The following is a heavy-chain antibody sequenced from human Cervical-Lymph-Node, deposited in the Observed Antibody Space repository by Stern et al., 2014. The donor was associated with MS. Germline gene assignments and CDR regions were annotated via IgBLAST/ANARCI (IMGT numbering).Heavy chain of an antibody. CDR2: IYWYDDK. D-gene: IGHD6-13*01. V-gene: IGHV2-5*01. CDR1: GFSLSTSGVG. CDR3: AHRRYSSSWYDYNWFDP. Sequence: QITLKESGPTLVKPTQTLTLTCTFSGFSLSTSGVGVGWIRQPPGKALEWLALIYWYDDKRYSPSLKSRLTITKDTSKNQVVLTMTNMDPVDTATYYCAHRRYSSSWYDYNWFDPWGQGTLVTVSS. J-gene: IGHJ5*02.